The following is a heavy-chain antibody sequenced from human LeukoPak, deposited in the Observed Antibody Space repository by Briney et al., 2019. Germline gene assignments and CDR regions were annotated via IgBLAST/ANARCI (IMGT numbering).Heavy chain of an antibody. Sequence: PGGSLRLSCTASGFAFDVHGMSWVRQVPGKGLEWVSGINWSGGSTGYADPLRGRFTISRDNAKSSLYLQMGSLRAEDTALYYCARAPITSPFYFDYWGQGTLVTVSS. CDR1: GFAFDVHG. V-gene: IGHV3-20*04. CDR3: ARAPITSPFYFDY. D-gene: IGHD2-2*01. CDR2: INWSGGST. J-gene: IGHJ4*02.